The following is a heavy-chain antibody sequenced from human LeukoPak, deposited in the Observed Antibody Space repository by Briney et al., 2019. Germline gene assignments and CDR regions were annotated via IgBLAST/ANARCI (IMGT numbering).Heavy chain of an antibody. CDR2: IFYTGRT. V-gene: IGHV4-59*08. J-gene: IGHJ4*02. CDR1: GGSISSYY. Sequence: SETLSLTCTVSGGSISSYYWSWIRQPPGKGLEWIGYIFYTGRTNYNPSLESRVTISVDTSENQFSLKLSSVTAADTAVYYCARFAYCGSNCWYYFDYWGQGILVTVSS. CDR3: ARFAYCGSNCWYYFDY. D-gene: IGHD2-21*02.